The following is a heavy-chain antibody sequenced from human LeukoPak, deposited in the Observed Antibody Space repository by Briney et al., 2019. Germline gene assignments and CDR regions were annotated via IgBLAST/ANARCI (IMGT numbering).Heavy chain of an antibody. Sequence: MAGGSQTLSCAPSGFTFSIYSMNWARQAPGKGLEWVSSISSSSSYIYHADSVKGRFTISRDNAKNSLYLQMNSLRAEDTAVYCCARGVGYCSGGSCYPPSGLYYGMDVWGQGTTVTVSS. CDR2: ISSSSSYI. J-gene: IGHJ6*02. D-gene: IGHD2-15*01. CDR1: GFTFSIYS. CDR3: ARGVGYCSGGSCYPPSGLYYGMDV. V-gene: IGHV3-21*01.